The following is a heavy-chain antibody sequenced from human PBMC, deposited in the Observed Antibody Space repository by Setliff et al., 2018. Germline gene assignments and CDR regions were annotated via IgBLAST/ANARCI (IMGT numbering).Heavy chain of an antibody. J-gene: IGHJ4*02. D-gene: IGHD1-20*01. CDR3: ARGRNIKLRLLDS. CDR1: GGTFSYYY. V-gene: IGHV4-34*01. Sequence: PSETLSLTCAASGGTFSYYYWTWIRQPPGKGLEWIGEINHSGSTSYNPTRESRVTISIDTSKNQFSLNLRYVTTADTGLYYCARGRNIKLRLLDSWGQGKLVTVS. CDR2: INHSGST.